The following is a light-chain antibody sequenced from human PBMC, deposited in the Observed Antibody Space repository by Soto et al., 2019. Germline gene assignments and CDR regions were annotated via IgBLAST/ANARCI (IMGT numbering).Light chain of an antibody. V-gene: IGLV2-8*01. J-gene: IGLJ2*01. CDR2: EVS. Sequence: QSALTQPPSASGSPGQSVTISCIGTSSDVGAYNYVSWYQQLPGKVPKAMIYEVSKRPSGVPDRFSGSKSGNTASLTVSGLQAEDEADYYCSSYAGSNNVLFGGGTKLT. CDR1: SSDVGAYNY. CDR3: SSYAGSNNVL.